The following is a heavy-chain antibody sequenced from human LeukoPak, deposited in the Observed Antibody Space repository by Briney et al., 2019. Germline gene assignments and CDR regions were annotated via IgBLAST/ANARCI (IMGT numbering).Heavy chain of an antibody. V-gene: IGHV3-23*01. D-gene: IGHD3-10*01. CDR3: ARSRSGSGSYYYSFDY. Sequence: GGSLRLSCAASGFTFSSYAMSWVRQAPGKGLEWVSAISGSGGSTYYADSVKGRFTISRDNSKNTLYLQMNSLRAEDTAVYYCARSRSGSGSYYYSFDYWGQGALVTVSS. J-gene: IGHJ4*02. CDR2: ISGSGGST. CDR1: GFTFSSYA.